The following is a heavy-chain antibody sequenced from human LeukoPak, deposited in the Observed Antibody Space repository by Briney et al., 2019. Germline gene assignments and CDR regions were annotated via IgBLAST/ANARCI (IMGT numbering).Heavy chain of an antibody. CDR1: GFTFDDYG. Sequence: SGGSLRLSCAASGFTFDDYGMSWVRQAPGKGLEWVSGINWNGGSTGYADSVKGRFTISRDNAKNTLYLQMNSLRAEDTAVYYCARDGNRYCSSASCRWYYYYYYMDVWGKGTTVTISS. V-gene: IGHV3-20*04. CDR2: INWNGGST. CDR3: ARDGNRYCSSASCRWYYYYYYMDV. D-gene: IGHD2-2*01. J-gene: IGHJ6*03.